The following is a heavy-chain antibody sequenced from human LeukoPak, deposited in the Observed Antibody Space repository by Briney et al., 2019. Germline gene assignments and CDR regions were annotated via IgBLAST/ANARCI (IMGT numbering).Heavy chain of an antibody. CDR3: ARDQRFSWSPNYYYYGIDV. CDR1: GGSISSYY. D-gene: IGHD3-3*01. CDR2: IYYSGST. V-gene: IGHV4-59*01. J-gene: IGHJ6*02. Sequence: SETLSLTCTVSGGSISSYYWSWIRQPPGKGLEWIGYIYYSGSTNYNPSLKSRVTISVDTSKNQFSLKLSSVTAADTAVYYCARDQRFSWSPNYYYYGIDVWGQGTTVTVSS.